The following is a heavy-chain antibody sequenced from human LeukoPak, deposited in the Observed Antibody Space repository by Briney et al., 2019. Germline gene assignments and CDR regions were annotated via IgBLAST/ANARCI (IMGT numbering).Heavy chain of an antibody. CDR3: ASRLANCGGDCYSDAFDI. J-gene: IGHJ3*02. V-gene: IGHV3-21*06. Sequence: TGGSLRLSGAAYGFTFSSYSMNWVRQAPGKGLEWVSIISSSSSHRNYADSVKGRFTISRDNAKNSLYLQMNSLRAEDTAVYYCASRLANCGGDCYSDAFDIWGQGTMVTVSS. D-gene: IGHD2-21*02. CDR2: ISSSSSHR. CDR1: GFTFSSYS.